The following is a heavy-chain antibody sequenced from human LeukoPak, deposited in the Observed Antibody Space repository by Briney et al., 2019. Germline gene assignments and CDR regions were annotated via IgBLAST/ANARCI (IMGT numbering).Heavy chain of an antibody. CDR2: IKQDGSEK. Sequence: PGGSLRLSCAASGFTFSSYWMSWVRQAPGKGLEWVANIKQDGSEKYYVDSVKGRFTISRDSAKNSLYLQMNSLRAEDTAVYYCARDRGWYDFWSGYPFGYYYYYGMDVWGQGTTVTVSS. J-gene: IGHJ6*02. V-gene: IGHV3-7*01. CDR3: ARDRGWYDFWSGYPFGYYYYYGMDV. CDR1: GFTFSSYW. D-gene: IGHD3-3*01.